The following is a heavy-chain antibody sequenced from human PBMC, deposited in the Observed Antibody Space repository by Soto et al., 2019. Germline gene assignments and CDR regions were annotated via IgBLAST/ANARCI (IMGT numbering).Heavy chain of an antibody. J-gene: IGHJ4*02. CDR1: GFTVNNNY. CDR3: ARGLATTGYSYGLDF. CDR2: IYSGGST. Sequence: EVQLVESGGGLVQPGGSLRLSCAASGFTVNNNYMSWVRQDPGKGLEWVSIIYSGGSTYYADSVKGRFSTSRDISKNMLFLQMNSLRAADTAVYYCARGLATTGYSYGLDFWGQGTLVTVSS. D-gene: IGHD3-22*01. V-gene: IGHV3-66*01.